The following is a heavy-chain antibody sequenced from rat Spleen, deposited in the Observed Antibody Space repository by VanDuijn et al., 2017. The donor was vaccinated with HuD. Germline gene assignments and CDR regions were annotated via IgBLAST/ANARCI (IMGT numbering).Heavy chain of an antibody. V-gene: IGHV5-29*01. CDR1: GFTFSDYG. D-gene: IGHD1-2*01. Sequence: EVQLVESGGGLVQPGRSLKLSCAASGFTFSDYGMAWVRQAPTKGLEWVATISYGDRSGHSSTYYRDSVKGRFTISRDNAKSTLYLQRDSLRSEETATYYCTTEGGFYYSSYIYGFAYWGPGTMVTVSS. CDR2: ISYGDRSGHSST. CDR3: TTEGGFYYSSYIYGFAY. J-gene: IGHJ1*01.